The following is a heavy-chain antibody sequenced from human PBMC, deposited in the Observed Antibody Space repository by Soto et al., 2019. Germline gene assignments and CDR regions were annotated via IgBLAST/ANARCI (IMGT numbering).Heavy chain of an antibody. CDR2: TYYRSQWYN. CDR3: ARDREGYCSSSTCYQTPQYFYGMDV. V-gene: IGHV6-1*01. J-gene: IGHJ6*02. D-gene: IGHD2-2*01. Sequence: PSQTLSLTCAISGDSLSSDSAAWNWIRQSPSRGLEWLGRTYYRSQWYNDYAVSVKSRITINPDTSKNQFSLQLNSVTPEDTAVYYCARDREGYCSSSTCYQTPQYFYGMDVWGQGTTVTSP. CDR1: GDSLSSDSAA.